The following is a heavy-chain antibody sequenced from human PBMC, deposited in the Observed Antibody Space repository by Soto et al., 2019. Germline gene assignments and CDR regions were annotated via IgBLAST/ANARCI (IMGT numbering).Heavy chain of an antibody. CDR2: ISSTTNYI. CDR1: VFTGTRYS. Sequence: GSLRLSCAASVFTGTRYSMNWVRQGPGKGLEWVSSISSTTNYIYYGDSMKGRFTISRDNAKNSLYLEMNSLRAEDTAVYYCARESEGLTSNFDYWGQGTLVTVSS. J-gene: IGHJ4*02. V-gene: IGHV3-21*06. CDR3: ARESEGLTSNFDY.